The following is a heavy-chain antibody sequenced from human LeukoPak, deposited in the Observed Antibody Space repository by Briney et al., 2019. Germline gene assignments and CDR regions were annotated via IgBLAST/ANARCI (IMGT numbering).Heavy chain of an antibody. CDR1: GYTFRSYW. CDR2: IYPGDSDT. D-gene: IGHD2-15*01. Sequence: KRGESLKISCEGSGYTFRSYWIGWVRPMPGKDLEWMGMIYPGDSDTRYSPSFQGQVTFSADLSLNTAYLQWSSLEASDTAIYYCTRQSQACSTGSCYVVSWGQGTQVTVSS. V-gene: IGHV5-51*01. J-gene: IGHJ5*01. CDR3: TRQSQACSTGSCYVVS.